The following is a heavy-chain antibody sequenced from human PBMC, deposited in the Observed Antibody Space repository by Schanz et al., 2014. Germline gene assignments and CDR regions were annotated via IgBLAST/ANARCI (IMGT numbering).Heavy chain of an antibody. CDR3: AKDLLYGAPMPLNRLDY. D-gene: IGHD2-2*01. CDR2: IGYLGDT. V-gene: IGHV3-13*01. J-gene: IGHJ4*02. Sequence: EVQLVESGGGLVQPGGSLRLSCAASGFTLSNSDMHWVRQGTGKGLEWVSTIGYLGDTYYPDSVKGRVTGSRDSGQNSLYLQMNSLRAVDTAAYDCAKDLLYGAPMPLNRLDYWGQGTLVTVSS. CDR1: GFTLSNSD.